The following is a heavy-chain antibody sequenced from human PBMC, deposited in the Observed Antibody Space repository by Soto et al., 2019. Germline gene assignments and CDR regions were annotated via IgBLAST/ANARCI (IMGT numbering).Heavy chain of an antibody. J-gene: IGHJ5*02. D-gene: IGHD2-15*01. Sequence: SETLSLTCTVSGGSASSGSYYWSWIRQPPGKGLEWIGYIYYSGSTNYNPSLKSRVTISVDTSKNQFSLKLSSVTAADTAVYYCAREYRRGYCSGGSCWNWFDPWGQGTLVTVSS. CDR1: GGSASSGSYY. V-gene: IGHV4-61*01. CDR3: AREYRRGYCSGGSCWNWFDP. CDR2: IYYSGST.